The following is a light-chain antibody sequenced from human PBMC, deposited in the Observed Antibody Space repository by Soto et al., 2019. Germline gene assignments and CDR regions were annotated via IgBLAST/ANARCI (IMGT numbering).Light chain of an antibody. CDR2: TSN. J-gene: IGLJ2*01. CDR3: AAWDDSLNVVV. Sequence: QLVLTQPPSASVTPGQTVTISCSGSRSNIGSNTLNWYQQLPGTAPQLLIYTSNHRPSGVRDRFSASKSGTSASLAISGLQSDDEADYYCAAWDDSLNVVVFGGGTKLTVL. CDR1: RSNIGSNT. V-gene: IGLV1-44*01.